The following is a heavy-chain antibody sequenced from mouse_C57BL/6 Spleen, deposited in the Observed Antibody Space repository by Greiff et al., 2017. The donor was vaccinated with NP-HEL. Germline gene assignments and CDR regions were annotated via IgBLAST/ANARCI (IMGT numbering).Heavy chain of an antibody. CDR2: INPSNGGT. V-gene: IGHV1-53*01. J-gene: IGHJ4*01. CDR1: GYTFTSYW. D-gene: IGHD4-1*01. CDR3: AKSQKNWYAMDY. Sequence: QVQLQPPGTELVKPVASVKLSCKASGYTFTSYWMHWVKQRPGPGLEWIGNINPSNGGTSYNEKFKSKATLTVDKSSSTAYMQLSSLTSEDSAVYYCAKSQKNWYAMDYWGQGTSVTGSS.